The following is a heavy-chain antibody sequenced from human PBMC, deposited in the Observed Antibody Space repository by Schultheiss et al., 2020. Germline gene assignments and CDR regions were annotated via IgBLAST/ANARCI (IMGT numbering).Heavy chain of an antibody. CDR1: GFAFSSYV. V-gene: IGHV3-23*01. J-gene: IGHJ4*02. CDR2: ISGSGGGT. Sequence: GGSLRLSCAASGFAFSSYVLHWVRRAPGKGPEWVSGISGSGGGTYYVDSVKGRFTVSRDNSKNTLFLQMNSLRAEDTAVYYCAKTPAVRYFDWLLSPPYSWGQGTLVTVSA. D-gene: IGHD3-9*01. CDR3: AKTPAVRYFDWLLSPPYS.